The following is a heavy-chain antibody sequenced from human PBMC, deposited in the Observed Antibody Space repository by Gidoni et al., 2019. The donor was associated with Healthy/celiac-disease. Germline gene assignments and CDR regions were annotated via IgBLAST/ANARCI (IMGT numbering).Heavy chain of an antibody. CDR1: GFPFRSYS. CDR2: ISSSSSTI. J-gene: IGHJ3*02. CDR3: ATQIDNRAFDI. V-gene: IGHV3-48*01. D-gene: IGHD3-9*01. Sequence: EVQLVESGGGLVQPGGSVRLSCAASGFPFRSYSMTWVRQAPGKGLEWVSYISSSSSTIYYADSVKGRFTISRDNAKNSLYLQMNSLRAEDTAVYYCATQIDNRAFDIWGQGTMVTVSS.